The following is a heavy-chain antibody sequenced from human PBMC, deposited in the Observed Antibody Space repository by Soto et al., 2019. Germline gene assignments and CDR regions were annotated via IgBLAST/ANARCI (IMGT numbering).Heavy chain of an antibody. D-gene: IGHD1-1*01. Sequence: QVQLVQSGADLKKPGASVKVSCKASGYTFTDYYMHWVRQAPEQGLEWMGWINPNNGGTSYAQKFEGWVTMTRDTSISTAYMVVRRLTSDDTAVYYCARGSPTTTPFDYWGHGTLVTVSS. V-gene: IGHV1-2*04. CDR1: GYTFTDYY. CDR3: ARGSPTTTPFDY. J-gene: IGHJ4*01. CDR2: INPNNGGT.